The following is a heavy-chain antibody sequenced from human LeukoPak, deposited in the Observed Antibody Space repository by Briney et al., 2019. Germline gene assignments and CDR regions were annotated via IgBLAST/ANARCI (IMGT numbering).Heavy chain of an antibody. J-gene: IGHJ6*02. V-gene: IGHV4-30-4*01. CDR3: AREAAAGTDYYYGMDV. D-gene: IGHD6-13*01. CDR2: IYYSGST. CDR1: GGSISSGDYY. Sequence: KTSQTLSLTCTVSGGSISSGDYYWSWIRQPPGKGLEGIGYIYYSGSTYYNPSLKSRVTISVDTSKNQFSLKLSSVTAADTAVYYCAREAAAGTDYYYGMDVWGQGTTVTVSS.